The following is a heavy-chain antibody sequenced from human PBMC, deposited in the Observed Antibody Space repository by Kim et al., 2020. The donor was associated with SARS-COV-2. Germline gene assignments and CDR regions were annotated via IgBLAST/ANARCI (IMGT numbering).Heavy chain of an antibody. V-gene: IGHV3-20*01. Sequence: GGSLRLSCAASGFTFDDYGMSWVRQAPGKGLEWVSGINWNGGSTGYADSVKGRFTISRDNAKNSLYLQMNSLRAEDTALYHCARGAYYGYQNWFDPWGQGTLVTVSS. J-gene: IGHJ5*02. CDR3: ARGAYYGYQNWFDP. D-gene: IGHD3-10*01. CDR2: INWNGGST. CDR1: GFTFDDYG.